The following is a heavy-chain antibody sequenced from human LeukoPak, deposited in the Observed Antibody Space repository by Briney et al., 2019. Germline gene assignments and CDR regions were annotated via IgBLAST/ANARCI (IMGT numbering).Heavy chain of an antibody. Sequence: SETLSLTCTVSGGSISSYYWSWIRQPPGKGLEWIEYVYYSGSTNYNPSLKSRVTISVDTSKNQFSLKLSSVTAADTAVYYCARTRSIAAAGGDDYWGQGTLVTVSS. J-gene: IGHJ4*02. CDR2: VYYSGST. CDR1: GGSISSYY. CDR3: ARTRSIAAAGGDDY. V-gene: IGHV4-59*01. D-gene: IGHD6-13*01.